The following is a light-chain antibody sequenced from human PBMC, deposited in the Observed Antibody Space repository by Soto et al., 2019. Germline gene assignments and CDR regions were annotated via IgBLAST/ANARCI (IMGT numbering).Light chain of an antibody. CDR3: QQYNSYSRT. CDR1: QAISNY. CDR2: AAS. Sequence: DIQMTQSPSSLSAYVGDRVTITCRASQAISNYLAWYQQKPGKVPKLLIYAASTLQSGVPSRFSGSGSGTDFTLTISSLQPDDFATYYCQQYNSYSRTFGQGTKVDIK. J-gene: IGKJ1*01. V-gene: IGKV1-27*01.